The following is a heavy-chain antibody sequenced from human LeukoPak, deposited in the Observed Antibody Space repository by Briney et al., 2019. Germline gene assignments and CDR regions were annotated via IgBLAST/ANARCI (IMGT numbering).Heavy chain of an antibody. V-gene: IGHV3-7*01. J-gene: IGHJ4*02. CDR2: INQDGSGK. D-gene: IGHD1-26*01. CDR3: AKASIAGAIGVLDY. Sequence: GGSLRLSCAASGFSFRDFWMTWVRQAPGKGLEWVANINQDGSGKHYVDSVKGRFTISRDNAKNSLYLQMSSLRAEDTAVYFCAKASIAGAIGVLDYWGQGTLVTVSS. CDR1: GFSFRDFW.